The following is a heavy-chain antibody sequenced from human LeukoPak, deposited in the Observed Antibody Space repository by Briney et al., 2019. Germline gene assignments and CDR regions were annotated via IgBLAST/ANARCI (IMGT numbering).Heavy chain of an antibody. D-gene: IGHD2-21*01. J-gene: IGHJ4*02. V-gene: IGHV3-23*01. CDR1: GFTFSSYA. CDR2: ISGSGGST. Sequence: PGGSLRLSCTAYGFTFSSYAMSWVRQAPWKGLEWVSAISGSGGSTYYADSVKGRFTISRDNSKNTLYLQMNSLRAEDTAVYYCAKFLPTHIVVANYYFHYWGQGTLVTVSS. CDR3: AKFLPTHIVVANYYFHY.